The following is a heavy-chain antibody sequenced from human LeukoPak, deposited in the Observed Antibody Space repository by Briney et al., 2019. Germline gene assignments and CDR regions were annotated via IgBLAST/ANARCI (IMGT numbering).Heavy chain of an antibody. J-gene: IGHJ4*02. V-gene: IGHV1-2*02. D-gene: IGHD3-16*01. CDR3: ARVGAPGGLRPYHYYY. Sequence: ASVKVSCKASGYIFSDYWIHWVRQAPGRGLECLGWIDPASGITNQPQKFQGRIPVTRDTSASTVYMDLTGLTTDDTALYYCARVGAPGGLRPYHYYYWGQGTLVTVSS. CDR2: IDPASGIT. CDR1: GYIFSDYW.